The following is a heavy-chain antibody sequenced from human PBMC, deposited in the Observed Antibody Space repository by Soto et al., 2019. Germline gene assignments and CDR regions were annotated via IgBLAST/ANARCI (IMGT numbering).Heavy chain of an antibody. D-gene: IGHD6-13*01. CDR3: ARDEAAAGDAFDI. J-gene: IGHJ3*02. Sequence: GGSLRLSCAASGFTFSSYSMNWVRQAPGKGLEWVSSISSSSSYIYYADSVKGRFTISRDNAKNSLYLQMNSLRAEDTAVYYCARDEAAAGDAFDIWGQGTMVTVSS. CDR1: GFTFSSYS. V-gene: IGHV3-21*01. CDR2: ISSSSSYI.